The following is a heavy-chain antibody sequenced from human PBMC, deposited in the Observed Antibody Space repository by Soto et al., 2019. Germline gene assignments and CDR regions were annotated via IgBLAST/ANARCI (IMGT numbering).Heavy chain of an antibody. D-gene: IGHD1-1*01. CDR3: AIDIEWNHVRWFDP. CDR2: IDPSDSYT. CDR1: GYSFTSYW. J-gene: IGHJ5*02. Sequence: HGESLKISCKGSGYSFTSYWISWVRQMPGKGLEWMGRIDPSDSYTNYSPSFQGHVTISADKSISTAYLQWSSLKASDTAMYYCAIDIEWNHVRWFDPWGQGTLVTVSS. V-gene: IGHV5-10-1*01.